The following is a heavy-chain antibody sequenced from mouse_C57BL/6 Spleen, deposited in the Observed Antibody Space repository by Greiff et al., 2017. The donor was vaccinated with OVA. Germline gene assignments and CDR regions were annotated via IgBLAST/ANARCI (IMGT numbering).Heavy chain of an antibody. V-gene: IGHV1-82*01. J-gene: IGHJ2*01. Sequence: QVQLQQSGPELVKPGASVKISCKASGYAFSSSWMNWVKQRPGKGLEWIGRIYPGDGDTNYNGKFKGKATLTADKSSSTAYMQLSSLTSEDSAVYFCARSWISLFDYWGQGTTLTVSS. CDR2: IYPGDGDT. CDR3: ARSWISLFDY. CDR1: GYAFSSSW.